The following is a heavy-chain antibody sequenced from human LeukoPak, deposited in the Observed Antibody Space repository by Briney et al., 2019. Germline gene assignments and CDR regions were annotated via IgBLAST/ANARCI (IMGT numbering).Heavy chain of an antibody. CDR1: GFSFSINT. V-gene: IGHV3-48*02. CDR3: ARGYNYAFGN. CDR2: IIGISSTM. Sequence: GGSLRLSCTGSGFSFSINTMNWVRQAPGKGLEWISSIIGISSTMYYADSVKVGVTISIDRAKNSVFLQMSSLRDEDTAVYYCARGYNYAFGNWGQGTLVTVSS. J-gene: IGHJ4*02. D-gene: IGHD5-18*01.